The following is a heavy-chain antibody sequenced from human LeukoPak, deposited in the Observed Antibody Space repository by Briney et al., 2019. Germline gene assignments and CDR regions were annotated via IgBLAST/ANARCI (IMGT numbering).Heavy chain of an antibody. V-gene: IGHV3-23*01. CDR2: ISGSGGST. D-gene: IGHD4-11*01. CDR1: GFTFITYA. CDR3: AKAVKGANYFDY. J-gene: IGHJ4*02. Sequence: GGSLRLSCAASGFTFITYAMSWVRQAPGKGLEWVSAISGSGGSTYYADSVKGRFTISRDDSKNTLYLQMNSLRAEDTTVYYCAKAVKGANYFDYWGQGTLVTVSP.